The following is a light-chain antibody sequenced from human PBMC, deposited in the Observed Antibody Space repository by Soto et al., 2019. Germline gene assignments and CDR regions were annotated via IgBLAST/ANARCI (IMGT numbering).Light chain of an antibody. CDR1: SSDVGGYNY. Sequence: QSALTQPASVSGSPGQSLTISCTGTSSDVGGYNYVSWYQQHPGKAPKLMIYDVSNRPSGVSTRFSGSKSGNTASLTISGLQAEDEADYYCSSYTSSSTLVFGGGTKLTVL. CDR2: DVS. V-gene: IGLV2-14*01. J-gene: IGLJ2*01. CDR3: SSYTSSSTLV.